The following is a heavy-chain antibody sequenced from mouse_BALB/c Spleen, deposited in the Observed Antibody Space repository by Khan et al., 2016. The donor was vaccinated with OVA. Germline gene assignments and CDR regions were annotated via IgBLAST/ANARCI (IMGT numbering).Heavy chain of an antibody. J-gene: IGHJ2*01. CDR2: INPTSGYT. Sequence: QVQLKESGAELAKPGASVKMSCKASGYTFTTYCMHCVKQRPGQGLEWIGYINPTSGYTDYNAKFKDRATLSADRSSSTAYMQLSSLTSEDSAVYYCTRDRIDYWGQGTTLTVSS. CDR3: TRDRIDY. CDR1: GYTFTTYC. V-gene: IGHV1-7*01.